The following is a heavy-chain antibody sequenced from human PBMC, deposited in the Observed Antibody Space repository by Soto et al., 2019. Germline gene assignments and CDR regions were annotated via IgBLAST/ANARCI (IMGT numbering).Heavy chain of an antibody. Sequence: QVQLVQSGAEVRKPGSSVKVSCKVYGGTFSNDVINWVRQVPGQGLEWMAKINPILGITNSAQKFQGRVTISADKSTNTAYMELTSLGSRDTAVYYCARGLAVADYYGMEVWGQGTRVTVSS. CDR2: INPILGIT. CDR1: GGTFSNDV. D-gene: IGHD6-19*01. CDR3: ARGLAVADYYGMEV. V-gene: IGHV1-69*04. J-gene: IGHJ6*02.